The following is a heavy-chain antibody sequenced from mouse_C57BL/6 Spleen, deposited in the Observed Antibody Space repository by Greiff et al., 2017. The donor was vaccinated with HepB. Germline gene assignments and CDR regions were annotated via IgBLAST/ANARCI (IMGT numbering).Heavy chain of an antibody. J-gene: IGHJ2*01. CDR3: ARGGWVYYVGY. Sequence: QVQLKESGPELVKPGASVKISCKASGYSFTSYYIHWVKQRPGQGLEWIGWIYPGSGNTKYNEKFKGKATLTADTSSSTAYMQLSSLTSEDSAVYYCARGGWVYYVGYWGQGTTRTVSS. CDR1: GYSFTSYY. V-gene: IGHV1-66*01. CDR2: IYPGSGNT. D-gene: IGHD2-3*01.